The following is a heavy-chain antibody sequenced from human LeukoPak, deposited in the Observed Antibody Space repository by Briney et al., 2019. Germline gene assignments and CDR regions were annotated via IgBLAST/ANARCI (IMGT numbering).Heavy chain of an antibody. J-gene: IGHJ6*02. CDR3: ARERARALAYGMDV. CDR1: GFTVSSNY. CDR2: VYSDGTT. Sequence: SLRLSCAASGFTVSSNYMCWVRQAPGKGLEWVSIVYSDGTTFYADSVKGRFTISRDNSKNTLYLQMNSLRAEDTAVYYCARERARALAYGMDVWGQGTTVTVSS. V-gene: IGHV3-66*01.